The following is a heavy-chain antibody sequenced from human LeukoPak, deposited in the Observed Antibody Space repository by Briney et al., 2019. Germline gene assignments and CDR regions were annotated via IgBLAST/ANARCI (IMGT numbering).Heavy chain of an antibody. CDR3: ARDLVEDIVVVPAAGINWFDP. CDR1: GGNFRNYG. J-gene: IGHJ5*02. D-gene: IGHD2-2*01. CDR2: MLPIFGTA. Sequence: SVRVSCKASGGNFRNYGFHGVRQAPGQGLEWMGGMLPIFGTANYAQKFQGRVTITADESSNTASLDLSSLTSEDTAVYYCARDLVEDIVVVPAAGINWFDPWGQGTLVTVSS. V-gene: IGHV1-69*01.